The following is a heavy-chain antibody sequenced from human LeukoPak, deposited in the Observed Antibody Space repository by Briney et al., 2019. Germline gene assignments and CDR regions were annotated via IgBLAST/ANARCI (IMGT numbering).Heavy chain of an antibody. J-gene: IGHJ4*02. CDR3: ARGTSSWYRGLDY. Sequence: SETLSLTCTVSGGSISSSNYSWGWIRQPPGEGLEWIGSIYYSGSTYYNPSLKSRVTISVDRSKNQFSLKLSSVTAADTAVYYCARGTSSWYRGLDYWGQGTLVTVSS. CDR1: GGSISSSNYS. V-gene: IGHV4-39*07. CDR2: IYYSGST. D-gene: IGHD6-13*01.